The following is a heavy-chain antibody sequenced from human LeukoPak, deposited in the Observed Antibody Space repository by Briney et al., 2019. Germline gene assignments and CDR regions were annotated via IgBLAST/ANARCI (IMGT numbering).Heavy chain of an antibody. CDR1: GLTFSNYA. V-gene: IGHV3-23*01. CDR3: ARGRSKWAYDALDI. D-gene: IGHD2-8*01. CDR2: ISGGGHST. J-gene: IGHJ3*02. Sequence: PGGSLRLSCATSGLTFSNYAMSWVRQAPGKGLEWVSTISGGGHSTYYADSVKGRFTISRDNSKNTLYLQMNSLRAEDTAIYYCARGRSKWAYDALDIWGQEAMVTVSS.